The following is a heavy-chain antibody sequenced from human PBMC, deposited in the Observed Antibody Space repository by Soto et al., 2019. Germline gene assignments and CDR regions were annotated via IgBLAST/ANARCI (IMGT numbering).Heavy chain of an antibody. J-gene: IGHJ4*02. V-gene: IGHV1-69*13. D-gene: IGHD3-22*01. Sequence: SVKVSCKASGHTSTHNGISWVRRAPGQGLEWMGGIIPIFGTANYAQKFQGRVTITADESTSTAYMELSSLRSEDTAVYYCARAVYDSSGYYYDYWGQGTLVTVSS. CDR3: ARAVYDSSGYYYDY. CDR2: IIPIFGTA. CDR1: GHTSTHNG.